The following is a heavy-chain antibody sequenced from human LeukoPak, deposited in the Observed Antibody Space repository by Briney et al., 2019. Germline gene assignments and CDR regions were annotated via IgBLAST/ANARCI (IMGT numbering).Heavy chain of an antibody. J-gene: IGHJ4*02. CDR1: GGSISSYY. CDR3: ARHYSYDSSGYYQPFDY. V-gene: IGHV4-59*08. CDR2: IYYSGST. D-gene: IGHD3-22*01. Sequence: SETLSLTCTVSGGSISSYYWSWIRQPPGKGLEWIGYIYYSGSTNYNPSLKSRVTISVDTSKNQFSLKLSSVTAADTAVYYCARHYSYDSSGYYQPFDYWGQGTLVTVSS.